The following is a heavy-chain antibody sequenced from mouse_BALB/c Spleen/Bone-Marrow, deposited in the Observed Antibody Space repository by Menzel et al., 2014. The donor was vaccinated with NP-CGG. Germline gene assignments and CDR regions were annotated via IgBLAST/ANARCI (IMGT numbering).Heavy chain of an antibody. CDR2: ISYSGST. J-gene: IGHJ3*01. D-gene: IGHD1-1*01. CDR3: ARNAYYYGNREFPY. Sequence: DVHLVESGPGLVKPSQSLSLTCTVTGYSITSDYAWNWIRQFPGNKLEWMGYISYSGSTSYNPSLKSRISLTRDTSKNQFFLQLNSVTTEDTATYYCARNAYYYGNREFPYWGQGTLVTVSA. V-gene: IGHV3-2*02. CDR1: GYSITSDYA.